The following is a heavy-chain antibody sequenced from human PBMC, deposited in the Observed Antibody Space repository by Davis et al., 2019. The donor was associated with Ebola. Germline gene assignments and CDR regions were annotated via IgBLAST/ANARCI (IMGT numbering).Heavy chain of an antibody. D-gene: IGHD2-15*01. J-gene: IGHJ4*02. CDR1: GFTFSSYG. V-gene: IGHV3-30*02. CDR3: ARGHDWDCSGGSCRGPFDY. CDR2: IRYDGSNK. Sequence: PGGSLRLSCAASGFTFSSYGMHWVRQAPGKGLEWVAFIRYDGSNKYYADSVKGRFTISRDNSKNTLYLQMNSLRAEDTAVYYCARGHDWDCSGGSCRGPFDYWGQGTLVTVSS.